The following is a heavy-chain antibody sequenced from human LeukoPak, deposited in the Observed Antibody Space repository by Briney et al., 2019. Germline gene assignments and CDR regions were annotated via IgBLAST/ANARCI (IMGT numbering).Heavy chain of an antibody. D-gene: IGHD3-9*01. Sequence: ETLSLTCAVYGGSFSGYYWSWIRQPPGKGLERIREINHSGSTNYNPSLKSRVTISVDTSKNQFSLKLSSVTAADTAVYYCARRGRYYDILTGYPQLYYFDYWGQGTLVTVSS. V-gene: IGHV4-34*01. CDR2: INHSGST. CDR1: GGSFSGYY. CDR3: ARRGRYYDILTGYPQLYYFDY. J-gene: IGHJ4*02.